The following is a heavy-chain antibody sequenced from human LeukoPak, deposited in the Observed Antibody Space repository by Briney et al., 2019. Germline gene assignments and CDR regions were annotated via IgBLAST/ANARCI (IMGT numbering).Heavy chain of an antibody. CDR2: IYYSGST. V-gene: IGHV4-59*01. J-gene: IGHJ3*02. CDR3: ARGGTTGTRDAFDI. CDR1: GGSLSGYY. D-gene: IGHD1-1*01. Sequence: KTLQSLCLTCTVSGGSLSGYYRGWIWQPPREGLEWIGYIYYSGSTNYNPSLKSRVTISVDTSKNQFSLKLSSVTAADTAVYYCARGGTTGTRDAFDIWGQGTMVTVSS.